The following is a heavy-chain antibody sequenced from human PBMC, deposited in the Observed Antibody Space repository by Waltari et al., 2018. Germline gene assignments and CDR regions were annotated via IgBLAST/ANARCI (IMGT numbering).Heavy chain of an antibody. CDR3: AREGLGPFDY. CDR2: IIPIFGTA. J-gene: IGHJ4*02. D-gene: IGHD3-16*01. Sequence: QVQLVQSGAEVKKPGSSVNVSCKASGGTFSSYAITWVRQAPGQGLEWMAGIIPIFGTANYAQKFQGRVTITADESTSTAYMGLSSLRSEDTAVYYCAREGLGPFDYWGQGTLVTVSS. V-gene: IGHV1-69*12. CDR1: GGTFSSYA.